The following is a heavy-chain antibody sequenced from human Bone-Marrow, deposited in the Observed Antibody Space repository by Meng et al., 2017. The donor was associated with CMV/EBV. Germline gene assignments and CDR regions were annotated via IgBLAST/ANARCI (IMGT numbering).Heavy chain of an antibody. Sequence: ASLRLSCAASVFTFSIYSMNWVRQAPGKGLEWVSYMSSSSSTIYYADSVKGRFTISRDNAKNSLYLQMNSLRAEDTAVYSCARGRRLGYYYGMDVWGQGTTVTVSS. CDR3: ARGRRLGYYYGMDV. J-gene: IGHJ6*01. V-gene: IGHV3-48*04. CDR2: MSSSSSTI. D-gene: IGHD3-16*01. CDR1: VFTFSIYS.